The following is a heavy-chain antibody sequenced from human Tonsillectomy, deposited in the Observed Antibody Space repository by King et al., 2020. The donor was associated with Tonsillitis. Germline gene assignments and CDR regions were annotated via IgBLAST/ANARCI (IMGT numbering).Heavy chain of an antibody. Sequence: VQLVESGGGVVQPGRSLRLSCAASGFTFSSYGMHWVRQASGKGLEWVALIWYDGSNKYYADSVKGRFTISRDTSKNTLYLQMNSLRAEDTAVYYCARETPYYYDNSGYYPGYFDLWGRGTLAT. V-gene: IGHV3-33*08. CDR3: ARETPYYYDNSGYYPGYFDL. J-gene: IGHJ2*01. CDR1: GFTFSSYG. D-gene: IGHD3-22*01. CDR2: IWYDGSNK.